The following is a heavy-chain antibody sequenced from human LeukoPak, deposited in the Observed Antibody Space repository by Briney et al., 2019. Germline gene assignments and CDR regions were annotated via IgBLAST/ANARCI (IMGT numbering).Heavy chain of an antibody. CDR2: IYYSGNT. V-gene: IGHV4-59*08. J-gene: IGHJ4*02. D-gene: IGHD6-19*01. CDR3: ARQISSGWSFDY. CDR1: GGSISSYY. Sequence: SETLSLTCTVSGGSISSYYWSWIRQSPGKSLEWIGYIYYSGNTNYNPSLKSRVTISVDTSKNQFSLKLNSVTAADTAVYYCARQISSGWSFDYWGQGTLVTVSS.